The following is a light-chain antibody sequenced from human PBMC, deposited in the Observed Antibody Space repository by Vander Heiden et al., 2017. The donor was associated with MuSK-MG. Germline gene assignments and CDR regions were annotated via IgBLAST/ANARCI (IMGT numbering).Light chain of an antibody. J-gene: IGKJ1*01. CDR1: QSISSH. CDR3: QQYSDWQT. Sequence: EIVMTQSPATLSVSPGERVTLSCRASQSISSHLVWYLQKPGQAPRLLISAASTRATGVPARFSGSGSGTEFTLTISSLQSEDFAVYYCQQYSDWQTFGQGSRVEIK. CDR2: AAS. V-gene: IGKV3-15*01.